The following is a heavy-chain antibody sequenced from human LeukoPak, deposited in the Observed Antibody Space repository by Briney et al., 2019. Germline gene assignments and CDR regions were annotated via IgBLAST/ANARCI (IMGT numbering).Heavy chain of an antibody. Sequence: PSETLSLTCTFSGGSISSSSYYWGWIRQPPGKGLEWIGSMYYRGTTYYNPSLKSRVTISVDTSKNQLSLKVTSVTAADTALYYCARCIAAAGWFDPWGQGTLVTVSS. CDR2: MYYRGTT. CDR3: ARCIAAAGWFDP. J-gene: IGHJ5*02. V-gene: IGHV4-39*01. D-gene: IGHD6-25*01. CDR1: GGSISSSSYY.